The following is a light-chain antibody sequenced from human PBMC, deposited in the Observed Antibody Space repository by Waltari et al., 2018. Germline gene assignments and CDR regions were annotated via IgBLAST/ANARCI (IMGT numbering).Light chain of an antibody. Sequence: EIVMTQSPATLSVSPGERVTLSCRASQYIGTNFAWYQQKPGQAPRLLIYTASTRATGIPARFSGSGSGTDFTLTISGLQSEDFAVYYCEQYNNWPPCTFGQGTRLEI. V-gene: IGKV3D-15*01. CDR2: TAS. CDR1: QYIGTN. J-gene: IGKJ2*02. CDR3: EQYNNWPPCT.